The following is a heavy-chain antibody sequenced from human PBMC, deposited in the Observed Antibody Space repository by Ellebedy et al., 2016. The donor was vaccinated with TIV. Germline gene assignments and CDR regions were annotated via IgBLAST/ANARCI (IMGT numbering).Heavy chain of an antibody. Sequence: SVKVSCKASGGTFGNHPLSWVRQAPGQGLEWVGRIIPMFGVTDTAQMLQGRLTITADDSTSTAHMELSSIRPEDTAVYYCARNSDVVLIPSAYASSFDIWGQGTMVTVSS. CDR1: GGTFGNHP. J-gene: IGHJ3*02. D-gene: IGHD2-21*01. V-gene: IGHV1-69*13. CDR2: IIPMFGVT. CDR3: ARNSDVVLIPSAYASSFDI.